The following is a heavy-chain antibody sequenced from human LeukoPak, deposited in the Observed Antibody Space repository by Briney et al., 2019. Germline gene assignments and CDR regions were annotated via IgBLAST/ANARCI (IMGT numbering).Heavy chain of an antibody. CDR2: IIPIFGTA. V-gene: IGHV1-69*13. CDR3: ARDFGLRFLEWTTYYHGMDV. D-gene: IGHD3-3*01. J-gene: IGHJ6*02. Sequence: SVKVSCKASGGTFSSYVISWVRQAPGQGLEWMGGIIPIFGTANYAQKFQGRVTITADESTSTAYMELSSLRSEDTAVYYCARDFGLRFLEWTTYYHGMDVWGQGTTVTVSS. CDR1: GGTFSSYV.